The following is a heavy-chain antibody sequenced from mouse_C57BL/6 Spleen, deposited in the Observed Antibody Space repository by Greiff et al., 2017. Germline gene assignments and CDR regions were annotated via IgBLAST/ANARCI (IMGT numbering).Heavy chain of an antibody. D-gene: IGHD2-3*01. CDR3: ARIDYDGYYWFAY. CDR2: INPSTGGT. J-gene: IGHJ3*01. V-gene: IGHV1-42*01. CDR1: GYSFTGYY. Sequence: VQLQQSGPELVKPGASVKISCKASGYSFTGYYMNWVKQSPEKSLEWIGEINPSTGGTTYNQKFKAKATLTVDKSSSTAYMQLKSLTSEDSAVYDCARIDYDGYYWFAYWGQGTLVTVSA.